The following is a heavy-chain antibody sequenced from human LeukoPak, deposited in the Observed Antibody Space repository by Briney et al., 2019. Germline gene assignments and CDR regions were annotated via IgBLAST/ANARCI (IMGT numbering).Heavy chain of an antibody. CDR2: IFYSGNT. Sequence: SETLSLTCTVFGDSNYSLYWSWLRQAPGKGLEGIGYIFYSGNTNYSPSLKSRVTISIDTSKKQFSLRLTSVTTADTAVYFCARTGDYSRSTGGWFDPWGQGTLVTVSS. V-gene: IGHV4-59*11. J-gene: IGHJ5*02. D-gene: IGHD4-11*01. CDR3: ARTGDYSRSTGGWFDP. CDR1: GDSNYSLY.